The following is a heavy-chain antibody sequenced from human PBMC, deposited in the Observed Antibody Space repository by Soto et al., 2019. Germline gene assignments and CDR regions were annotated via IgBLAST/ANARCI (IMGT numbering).Heavy chain of an antibody. D-gene: IGHD3-10*01. CDR2: FDPEDGET. Sequence: GASVKVSCKVSGYTLTELSMHWVRQAPGKGLEWMGGFDPEDGETIYAQKFQGRVTMTEDTSTDTAYMELSSLRSEDTAVYYCATLSTEGSYYYYMDVWGKGTTVTVSS. J-gene: IGHJ6*03. CDR3: ATLSTEGSYYYYMDV. CDR1: GYTLTELS. V-gene: IGHV1-24*01.